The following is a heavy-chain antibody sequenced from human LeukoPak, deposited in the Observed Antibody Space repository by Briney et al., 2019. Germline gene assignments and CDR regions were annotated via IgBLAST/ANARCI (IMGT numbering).Heavy chain of an antibody. CDR2: FDPEDGET. CDR3: AGYSSGWYDFDY. Sequence: ASVPVSFKVSGYTLTELSMHWVRQAPGKGLEWMGGFDPEDGETIYAQKFQGRVTMTEDTSTDTAYMELSSLRSEDTAVYYCAGYSSGWYDFDYWGQGTLVTVSS. V-gene: IGHV1-24*01. D-gene: IGHD6-19*01. J-gene: IGHJ4*02. CDR1: GYTLTELS.